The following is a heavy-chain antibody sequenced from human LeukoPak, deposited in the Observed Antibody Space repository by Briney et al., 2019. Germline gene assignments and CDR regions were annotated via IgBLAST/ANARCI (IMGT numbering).Heavy chain of an antibody. CDR3: ARLPSTTIFGGYYLDY. J-gene: IGHJ4*02. D-gene: IGHD3-3*01. V-gene: IGHV5-51*01. Sequence: GESLQISCKGSGYSFTSYWIGWVRQMPGKGLEWMGIIYPGDSDTRYSPSFQGQVTISADKSISTAYLQWSSLKASDTAMYYCARLPSTTIFGGYYLDYWGKGTMVTVSS. CDR1: GYSFTSYW. CDR2: IYPGDSDT.